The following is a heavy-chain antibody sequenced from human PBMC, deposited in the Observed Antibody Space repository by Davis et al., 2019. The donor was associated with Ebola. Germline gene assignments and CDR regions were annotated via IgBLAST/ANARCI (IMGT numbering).Heavy chain of an antibody. V-gene: IGHV1-69*13. CDR3: ARIKYCSSTSCYAFDY. Sequence: SVKVSCKASGGTFSSYAISWVRQAPGQGLEWMGEIIPIFGTANYAQKFQGRVTITADESTSTAYMELSRLRSEDTAVYYCARIKYCSSTSCYAFDYWGQGTLVTVSS. D-gene: IGHD2-2*01. J-gene: IGHJ4*02. CDR2: IIPIFGTA. CDR1: GGTFSSYA.